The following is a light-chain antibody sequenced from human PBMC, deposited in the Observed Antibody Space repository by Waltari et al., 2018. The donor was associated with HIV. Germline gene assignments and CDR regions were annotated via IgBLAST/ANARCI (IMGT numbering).Light chain of an antibody. CDR1: SSNLGRTH. Sequence: QSVLTQPPSPSGTPGQRVTISCSGSSSNLGRTHVSWYQQLPGRAPKLLIYRNNQRPSGVPDRFSGSKSGTSASLAISGLRSEDEADYYCAAWNDSLSGYVFGTGTKVTV. V-gene: IGLV1-47*01. J-gene: IGLJ1*01. CDR3: AAWNDSLSGYV. CDR2: RNN.